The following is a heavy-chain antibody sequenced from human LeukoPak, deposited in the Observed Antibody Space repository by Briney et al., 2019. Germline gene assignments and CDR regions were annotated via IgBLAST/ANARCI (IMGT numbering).Heavy chain of an antibody. CDR1: GYTFANFG. CDR2: ISVYNGNT. J-gene: IGHJ4*02. Sequence: GASMKVSCKASGYTFANFGITWVRQAPGQGLEWMGWISVYNGNTNYAQNLQGRVTLTTDTSTSTAYMELRSLRSDDTALYYCARTCSSSSCYMVHWGQGTLVTVSS. CDR3: ARTCSSSSCYMVH. V-gene: IGHV1-18*01. D-gene: IGHD2-2*02.